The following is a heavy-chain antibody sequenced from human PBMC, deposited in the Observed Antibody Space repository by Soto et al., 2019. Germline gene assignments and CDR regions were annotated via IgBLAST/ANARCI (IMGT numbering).Heavy chain of an antibody. J-gene: IGHJ4*02. V-gene: IGHV3-11*06. CDR3: ARYIYGYVDY. D-gene: IGHD5-18*01. Sequence: PGRSLRLSCSASVFTFSDYYMSWIRQAPGKGLEWVSYISSSISYTNYADSVKGRFTISRDNAKNSLYLQMNSLRAEDTAVYYCARYIYGYVDYWGQGTLVTVSS. CDR1: VFTFSDYY. CDR2: ISSSISYT.